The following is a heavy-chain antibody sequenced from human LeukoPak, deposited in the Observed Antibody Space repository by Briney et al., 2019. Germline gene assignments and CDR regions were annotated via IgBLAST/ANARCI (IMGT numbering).Heavy chain of an antibody. CDR2: IGSST. CDR1: GFTFTTYA. D-gene: IGHD3-22*01. V-gene: IGHV3-23*01. J-gene: IGHJ4*02. CDR3: ARGLFNYDNSGLNY. Sequence: GGSLRLSCAASGFTFTTYAMSWVRQAPGKGLEWVSSIGSSTYYADSVKGRFTISRDNSKNTLYLQMDSLRAEDTAVYYCARGLFNYDNSGLNYWGQGTLVTVTS.